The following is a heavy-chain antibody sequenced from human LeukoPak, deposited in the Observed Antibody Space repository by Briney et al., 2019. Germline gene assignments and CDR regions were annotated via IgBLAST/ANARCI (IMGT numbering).Heavy chain of an antibody. D-gene: IGHD6-6*01. CDR2: IYHSGSP. Sequence: PSETLSLTCAVSGGSISSNNWWGWVRQPPGKGLEWIGEIYHSGSPNYNPSLKSRVTISVDTSKNQFSLKLSSVTAADTAVYYCARAPGYSSSSGGLDPWGQGTLVTVSS. J-gene: IGHJ5*02. V-gene: IGHV4-4*02. CDR3: ARAPGYSSSSGGLDP. CDR1: GGSISSNNW.